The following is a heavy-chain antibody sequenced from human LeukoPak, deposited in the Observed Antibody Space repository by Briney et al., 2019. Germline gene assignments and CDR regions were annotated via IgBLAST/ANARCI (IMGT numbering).Heavy chain of an antibody. CDR2: INPNSGGT. D-gene: IGHD2/OR15-2a*01. Sequence: ASVKVSCKASGYTFTGYYMHWVRQAPGQGLEWMGWINPNSGGTKYAQKFQGRVTMTRDTSISTAYMELSILRSDDTAVYYCARDRGRIPFDPWGQGTLVTVSS. J-gene: IGHJ5*02. V-gene: IGHV1-2*02. CDR3: ARDRGRIPFDP. CDR1: GYTFTGYY.